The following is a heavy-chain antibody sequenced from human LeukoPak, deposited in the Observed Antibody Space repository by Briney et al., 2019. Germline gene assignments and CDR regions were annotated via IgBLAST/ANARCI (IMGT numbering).Heavy chain of an antibody. Sequence: PSETLSLTCTVSGGSISSYYWSWIRQPPGKGLEWSGYIYYSGSTNYNPSLKSRVTISVDTSKNQFSLQLSSVTAADTAVYYCARERVVRGVIARDDAFDIWGQGTMVTVSS. J-gene: IGHJ3*02. V-gene: IGHV4-59*01. CDR3: ARERVVRGVIARDDAFDI. D-gene: IGHD3-10*01. CDR2: IYYSGST. CDR1: GGSISSYY.